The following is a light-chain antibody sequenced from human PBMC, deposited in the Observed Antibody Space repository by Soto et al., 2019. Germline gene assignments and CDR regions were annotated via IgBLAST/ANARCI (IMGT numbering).Light chain of an antibody. CDR3: HQFGSSPPAFT. CDR2: GAS. V-gene: IGKV3-20*01. CDR1: QSVSTRY. Sequence: ESMLTQSPGTLSLSPGERATLSCRASQSVSTRYLAWYQQKPGQAPRLLIYGASIRATGIPDRFSGSGSGTDFALTISSLGPEDFVVYYCHQFGSSPPAFTFGQGTKLEI. J-gene: IGKJ2*01.